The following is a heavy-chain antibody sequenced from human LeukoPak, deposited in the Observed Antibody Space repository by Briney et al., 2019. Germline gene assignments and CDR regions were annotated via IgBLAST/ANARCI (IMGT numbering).Heavy chain of an antibody. CDR3: ARDYGSGYPVYYFDY. Sequence: PGGSLRLSCAASGFTFSSYAMHWVRQAPGKGLEYVSAISSNGGSTYYVNSVKGRFTISRDNPKNTLYLQMGSLRAEDMAVYYCARDYGSGYPVYYFDYWGQGTLVTVSS. V-gene: IGHV3-64*01. CDR1: GFTFSSYA. J-gene: IGHJ4*02. CDR2: ISSNGGST. D-gene: IGHD3-3*01.